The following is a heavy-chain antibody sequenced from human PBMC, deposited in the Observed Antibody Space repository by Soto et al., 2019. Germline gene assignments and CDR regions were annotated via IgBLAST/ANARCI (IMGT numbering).Heavy chain of an antibody. J-gene: IGHJ4*02. V-gene: IGHV2-5*01. D-gene: IGHD6-19*01. Sequence: AGPTLVNPTPTLTLTCSFSGFSLSASGWGVGWIRQPPGKALEWLALIYWNDDKRYSPSLKSRLTITKDTSKNQVVLTMTNMDPVDTATHYCAHSEAGYSSGRKFDYWGQGTLVTVSS. CDR1: GFSLSASGWG. CDR3: AHSEAGYSSGRKFDY. CDR2: IYWNDDK.